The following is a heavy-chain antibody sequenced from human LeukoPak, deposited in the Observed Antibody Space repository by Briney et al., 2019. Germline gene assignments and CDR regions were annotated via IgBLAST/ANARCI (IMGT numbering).Heavy chain of an antibody. CDR1: GFTFCSYA. CDR2: ISGSGSSA. V-gene: IGHV3-23*01. D-gene: IGHD3-9*01. CDR3: AKDSYYDILTTYSSGWFDY. J-gene: IGHJ4*02. Sequence: QSGGSLRLSCAASGFTFCSYAMTWVRQAPGNGLEWVSGISGSGSSAYYADSVKGRFTISRDNSRNTLYLQMNSLRAEDTAVFYCAKDSYYDILTTYSSGWFDYWGQGTLVSVSS.